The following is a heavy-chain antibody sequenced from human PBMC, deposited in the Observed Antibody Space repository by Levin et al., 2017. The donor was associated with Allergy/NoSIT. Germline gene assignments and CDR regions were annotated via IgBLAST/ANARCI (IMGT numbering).Heavy chain of an antibody. Sequence: GGSLRLSCVASGFTFSNYEMNWVRQAPGKGLEWISYVSSSGSTIYYADSVKGRFTISRDNAKNSLYLQMNSLRAEDTAVYYCARDHHLTIYGVEYHDYYGMDVWGQGTTVTVSS. CDR2: VSSSGSTI. CDR3: ARDHHLTIYGVEYHDYYGMDV. CDR1: GFTFSNYE. V-gene: IGHV3-48*03. J-gene: IGHJ6*02. D-gene: IGHD3-3*01.